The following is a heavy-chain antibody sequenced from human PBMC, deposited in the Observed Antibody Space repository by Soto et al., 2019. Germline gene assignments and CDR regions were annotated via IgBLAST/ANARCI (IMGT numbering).Heavy chain of an antibody. J-gene: IGHJ5*02. CDR1: GGSITIGGYC. CDR2: ICHSGNT. V-gene: IGHV4-30-2*01. D-gene: IGHD3-10*01. Sequence: QLQLQESGSGLVKPSQTLSLTCTVSGGSITIGGYCWSWIRQPPGQGLEWIGYICHSGNTYYNPSLKSRVTTSLDRSKNHFSLNLSSVTAADTAVYYCARVWFGESSWFDPWGQGTLVTVSS. CDR3: ARVWFGESSWFDP.